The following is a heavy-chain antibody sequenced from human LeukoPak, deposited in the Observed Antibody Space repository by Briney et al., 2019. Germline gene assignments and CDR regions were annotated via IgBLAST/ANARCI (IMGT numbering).Heavy chain of an antibody. CDR3: ARDGSGWTLIDY. V-gene: IGHV3-11*01. Sequence: GASLSLSCAASGFTFSDYYMSWSRRAPGKGVGGGSYISSSVSTIYYADSAKGRFTISRDNAKNSLYLQMNSLRAEDTAVYYCARDGSGWTLIDYWGQGTLVTVSS. CDR2: ISSSVSTI. D-gene: IGHD6-19*01. J-gene: IGHJ4*02. CDR1: GFTFSDYY.